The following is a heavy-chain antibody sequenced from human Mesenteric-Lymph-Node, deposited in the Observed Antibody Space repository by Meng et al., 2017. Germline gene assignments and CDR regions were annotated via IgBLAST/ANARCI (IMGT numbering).Heavy chain of an antibody. CDR2: INPNSGGT. CDR3: ARDHGAEDVDTAMANAFDI. D-gene: IGHD5-18*01. V-gene: IGHV1-2*02. Sequence: ASVKVSCKASGYTFTGYYMHWVRQAPGQGLEWMGWINPNSGGTNYAQKFQGRVTMTRDTSISTAYMELSRLRSDDTAVYYCARDHGAEDVDTAMANAFDIWGQGTMVTVSS. J-gene: IGHJ3*02. CDR1: GYTFTGYY.